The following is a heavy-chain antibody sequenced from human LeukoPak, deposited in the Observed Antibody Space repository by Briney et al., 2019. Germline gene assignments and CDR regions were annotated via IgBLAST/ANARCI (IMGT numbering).Heavy chain of an antibody. V-gene: IGHV3-21*01. J-gene: IGHJ4*02. CDR1: GFTFSSYS. CDR2: ISSSGSYI. CDR3: ARGGAMVRGVSPLDY. Sequence: GGSLRLSCAASGFTFSSYSVNWVRQAPGKGLEWVSSISSSGSYIYYPDSVKGRFTISRDNAKNSLYLQMNSLRAEDTAVYYCARGGAMVRGVSPLDYWGQGTLVTVSS. D-gene: IGHD3-10*01.